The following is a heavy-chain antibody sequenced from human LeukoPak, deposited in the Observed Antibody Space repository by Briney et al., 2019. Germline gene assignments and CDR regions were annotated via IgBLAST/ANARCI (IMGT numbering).Heavy chain of an antibody. Sequence: GASVKVSCKASGNTFIGYWIHWVRQAPGQGLEWMGAINPRGDATIGAQKFQGRVTTTRDTSTSTVYIELSILRSEDTAVYYCAREGQQLKHFDYWGQGTLVTVSS. CDR3: AREGQQLKHFDY. V-gene: IGHV1-46*01. CDR1: GNTFIGYW. J-gene: IGHJ4*02. CDR2: INPRGDAT. D-gene: IGHD1-1*01.